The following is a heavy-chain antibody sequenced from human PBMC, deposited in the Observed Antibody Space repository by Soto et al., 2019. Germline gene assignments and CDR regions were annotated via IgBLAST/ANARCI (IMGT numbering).Heavy chain of an antibody. Sequence: XDSLTISWQGSGYSFTTYWIGLVRQMPGKGLEWMGIIYPGDSDTRYSPSFQGQVTISADWSISTAYLQWSSLRASDTPIYYCARASNHVDWFPEAFDIWGQGTMVTVSS. CDR1: GYSFTTYW. J-gene: IGHJ3*02. CDR2: IYPGDSDT. D-gene: IGHD3-9*01. CDR3: ARASNHVDWFPEAFDI. V-gene: IGHV5-51*01.